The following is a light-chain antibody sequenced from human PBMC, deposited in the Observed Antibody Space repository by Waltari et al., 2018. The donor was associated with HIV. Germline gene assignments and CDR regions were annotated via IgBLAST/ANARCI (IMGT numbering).Light chain of an antibody. CDR3: VTWDNSLSAYV. Sequence: CSGSSSNIGNNYVSWYQQLPGTAPKLVIYDNNKRPSGIPDRFSGSKSGTSATLGITGLQTGDEADYYCVTWDNSLSAYVFGTGTKVTVL. CDR1: SSNIGNNY. V-gene: IGLV1-51*01. CDR2: DNN. J-gene: IGLJ1*01.